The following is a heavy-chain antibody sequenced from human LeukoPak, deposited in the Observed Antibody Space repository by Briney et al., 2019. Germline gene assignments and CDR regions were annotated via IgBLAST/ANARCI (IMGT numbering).Heavy chain of an antibody. D-gene: IGHD3-10*01. J-gene: IGHJ4*02. CDR1: GGSISSRSYF. V-gene: IGHV4-39*07. Sequence: SETLSLTCTVSGGSISSRSYFWGWIRQPPGKGLEWIGSIFYSGSTYYNPSLKGRVTTSVDTSQNQFSLKLSSVTAADTAMYYCASLPYYYGSGSRDYWGQGTLVTVSS. CDR3: ASLPYYYGSGSRDY. CDR2: IFYSGST.